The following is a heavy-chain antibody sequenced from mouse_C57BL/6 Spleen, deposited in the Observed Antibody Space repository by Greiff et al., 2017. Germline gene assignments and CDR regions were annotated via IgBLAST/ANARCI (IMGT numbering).Heavy chain of an antibody. CDR1: GYTFTSYW. V-gene: IGHV1-5*01. CDR3: TRAARDYGSSYWYFDV. Sequence: EVQLQESGTVLARPGASVKMSCKTSGYTFTSYWMHWVNQRPGQGLVWIGAIYPGNSDTSYNQKLKGKAKLTAVTSASTAYMELSSLTNEDSAVYYCTRAARDYGSSYWYFDVWGTGTTVTVSS. D-gene: IGHD1-1*01. CDR2: IYPGNSDT. J-gene: IGHJ1*03.